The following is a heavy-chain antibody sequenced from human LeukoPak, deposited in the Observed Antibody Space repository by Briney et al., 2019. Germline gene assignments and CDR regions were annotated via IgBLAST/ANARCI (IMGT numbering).Heavy chain of an antibody. D-gene: IGHD6-13*01. CDR3: AKDGVIAAAGTDNYFDY. CDR1: GFTFSDYY. Sequence: HPGGSLRLSCAASGFTFSDYYMSWIRQAPGKGLEWVSSISGSGGSTYYADSVKGRFTISRDNSKNTLYLQMNSLRAEDTAVYYCAKDGVIAAAGTDNYFDYWGQGTLVTVSS. V-gene: IGHV3-23*01. J-gene: IGHJ4*02. CDR2: ISGSGGST.